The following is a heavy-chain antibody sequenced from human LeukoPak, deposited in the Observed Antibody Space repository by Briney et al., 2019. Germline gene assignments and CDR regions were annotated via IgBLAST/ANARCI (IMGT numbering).Heavy chain of an antibody. D-gene: IGHD3-16*01. CDR1: GFTFSRFW. V-gene: IGHV3-7*01. J-gene: IGHJ4*02. Sequence: GGSLRLSCAVSGFTFSRFWLSWVRQPPGKGLEWVADINEDGSEKYYVDSVKGRFTISRDNAKNSLYLQMHSLTAEDTALYYCTGETYYSDYWGQGTLVTVSS. CDR2: INEDGSEK. CDR3: TGETYYSDY.